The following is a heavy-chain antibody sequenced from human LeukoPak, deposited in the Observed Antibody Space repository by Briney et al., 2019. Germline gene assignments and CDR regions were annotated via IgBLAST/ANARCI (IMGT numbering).Heavy chain of an antibody. D-gene: IGHD3-9*01. Sequence: PSETLSLTCTVSGGSISSYYWSWIRQPPGKGLEWIGYIYYSGSTNYNPSLKSRVTISVDTSKNQFSLKLSSVTAADTAVYYCAGPYDILTRGAFDIWGQGTMVTVSS. J-gene: IGHJ3*02. CDR1: GGSISSYY. CDR3: AGPYDILTRGAFDI. CDR2: IYYSGST. V-gene: IGHV4-59*08.